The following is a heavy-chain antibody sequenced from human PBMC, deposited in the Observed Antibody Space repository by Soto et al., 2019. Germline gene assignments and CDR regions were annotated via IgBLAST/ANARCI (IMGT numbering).Heavy chain of an antibody. CDR1: GFTFSSYA. CDR2: ISGSGGST. J-gene: IGHJ3*02. V-gene: IGHV3-23*01. CDR3: AKDRQTIGYCSSTSCYDAFDI. Sequence: GGSLRLSCAASGFTFSSYAMSWVRQAPGKGLEWVSGISGSGGSTYYADSVKGRFTISRDNSKNTLYLQMNSLRAEDTAVYYCAKDRQTIGYCSSTSCYDAFDIWGQGTMVTVSS. D-gene: IGHD2-2*01.